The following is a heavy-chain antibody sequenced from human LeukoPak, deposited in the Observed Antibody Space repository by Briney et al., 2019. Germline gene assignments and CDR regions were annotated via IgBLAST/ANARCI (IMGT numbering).Heavy chain of an antibody. Sequence: ASVKVSCKASGYTFTGYYMHWVRQAPGQGLEWMGWINTNTGNPTYAQGFTGRFVFSLDTSVSTAYLQISSLKAEDTAVYYCASGFGEYDNWFDPWGQGTLVTVSS. V-gene: IGHV7-4-1*02. CDR1: GYTFTGYY. CDR2: INTNTGNP. CDR3: ASGFGEYDNWFDP. J-gene: IGHJ5*02. D-gene: IGHD3-10*01.